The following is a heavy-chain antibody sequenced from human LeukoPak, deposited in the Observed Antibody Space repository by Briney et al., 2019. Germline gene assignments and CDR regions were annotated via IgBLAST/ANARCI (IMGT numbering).Heavy chain of an antibody. CDR2: IYNIGNR. CDR3: ARWPNTIFATDV. Sequence: SETLSLTCSVSGVSISGHYWSWIRQPPGKGLEWIGYIYNIGNRNYNPSLKSRITISVDRSKNQFSLKLSSVTAADTAVYYCARWPNTIFATDVWGKGTTVTVSS. D-gene: IGHD3-3*01. V-gene: IGHV4-59*11. CDR1: GVSISGHY. J-gene: IGHJ6*04.